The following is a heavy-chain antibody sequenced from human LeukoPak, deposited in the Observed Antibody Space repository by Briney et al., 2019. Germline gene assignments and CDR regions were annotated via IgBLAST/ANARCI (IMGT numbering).Heavy chain of an antibody. J-gene: IGHJ4*02. CDR3: ARDRIDYGGNEAGFDY. Sequence: SETLSLTCTVSGGSISFYYWSWIRQIPGKGLEWIGYIQDSGSTNYNPSLKSRVTMSVDTSKDQFSLKLRSVTAADTAVYYCARDRIDYGGNEAGFDYWGQGALVTVSS. D-gene: IGHD4-23*01. CDR1: GGSISFYY. V-gene: IGHV4-59*12. CDR2: IQDSGST.